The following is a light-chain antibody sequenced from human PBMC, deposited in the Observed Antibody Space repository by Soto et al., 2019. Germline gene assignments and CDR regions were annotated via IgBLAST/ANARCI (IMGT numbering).Light chain of an antibody. CDR2: KAS. V-gene: IGKV1-5*03. CDR3: QQYNGYGR. J-gene: IGKJ1*01. Sequence: GDRVTITCRASQNINSWLAWYQQKPGKAPKLLIHKASSLQSGVPSRFSGSGSGTEFTLTISSLDPDDFAIYYCQQYNGYGRFGQGTKVDIK. CDR1: QNINSW.